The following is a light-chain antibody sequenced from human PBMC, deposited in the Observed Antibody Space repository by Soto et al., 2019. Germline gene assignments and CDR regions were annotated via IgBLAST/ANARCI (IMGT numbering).Light chain of an antibody. V-gene: IGLV2-14*01. Sequence: QSALTQPASVSGSPGQSITLLCTGTSSDFAINNYASWYQQHPGKAPELMIHDVTNRPSGVSGRFSGSRSGNTASLTISGLQAEDEADYYCSSFTSSSSYVFGPGTKLTVL. CDR3: SSFTSSSSYV. J-gene: IGLJ1*01. CDR1: SSDFAINNY. CDR2: DVT.